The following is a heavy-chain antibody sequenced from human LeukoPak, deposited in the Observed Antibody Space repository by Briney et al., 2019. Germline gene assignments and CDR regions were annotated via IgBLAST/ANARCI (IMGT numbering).Heavy chain of an antibody. D-gene: IGHD1-26*01. J-gene: IGHJ5*02. Sequence: ASVKVSCKASGYTFTGYYMHWVRQAPGQGLEWMGWINPNSGGTNYAQKFQGRVTMTRDTSISTAYMELSRLRSDDTAAYYCARTYSGSYWRFDPWGQGTLVTVSS. CDR2: INPNSGGT. CDR1: GYTFTGYY. V-gene: IGHV1-2*02. CDR3: ARTYSGSYWRFDP.